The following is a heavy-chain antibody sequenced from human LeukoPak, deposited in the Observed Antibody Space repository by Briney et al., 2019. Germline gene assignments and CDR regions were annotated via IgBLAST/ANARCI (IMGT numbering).Heavy chain of an antibody. CDR2: IKDDGGET. D-gene: IGHD1-1*01. J-gene: IGHJ6*02. CDR3: ATYNNWVAGDA. V-gene: IGHV3-7*01. Sequence: PGGSLRLSCAASGFTFSKTWMNWVRQAPGKGLEWVAAIKDDGGETDYVDSVRGRFTISRDNAKNSLYLQMNSLRDEDTAVYYCATYNNWVAGDAWGQGTTVSVSS. CDR1: GFTFSKTW.